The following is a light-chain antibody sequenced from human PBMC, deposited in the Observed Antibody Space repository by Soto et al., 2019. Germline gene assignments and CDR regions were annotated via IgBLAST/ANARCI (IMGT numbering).Light chain of an antibody. CDR2: DAS. CDR3: QQLNAYPLT. V-gene: IGKV3-11*01. J-gene: IGKJ4*01. Sequence: EVVLTQSPDTLSLPPGERATLSCRASQSISSYLAWYQQKPGQAPRLLIYDASSRATGIPARFSGSGSGTEFTLTISSLQSEDFATYYCQQLNAYPLTFGGGTKVDIK. CDR1: QSISSY.